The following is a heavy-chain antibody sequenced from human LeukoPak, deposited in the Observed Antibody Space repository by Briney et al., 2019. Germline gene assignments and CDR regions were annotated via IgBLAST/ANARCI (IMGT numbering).Heavy chain of an antibody. D-gene: IGHD5-18*01. CDR1: GFTVSSNS. V-gene: IGHV3-23*01. CDR3: AKAAGRGYNYGDYFDY. CDR2: ISGSGGGT. J-gene: IGHJ4*02. Sequence: GGSLRLSCAASGFTVSSNSMSWVRQAPGKGLEWVSAISGSGGGTYYADSVKGRFTISRDNSKNTLYVQMNSLRAADTAVYYCAKAAGRGYNYGDYFDYWGQGTLVTVSS.